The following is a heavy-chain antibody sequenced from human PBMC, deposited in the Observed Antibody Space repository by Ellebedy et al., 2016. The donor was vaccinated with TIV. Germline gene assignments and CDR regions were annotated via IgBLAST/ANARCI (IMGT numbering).Heavy chain of an antibody. CDR2: IDPSDSYT. V-gene: IGHV5-10-1*01. CDR1: GYSFTSYW. J-gene: IGHJ3*02. Sequence: GESLKISXKGSGYSFTSYWISWVRQMPGKGLEWMGRIDPSDSYTNYSPSFQGHVTISADKSISTAYLQWSSLKASDTAMYYCARHATYYYDSSGKVNAFDIWGQGTMVTVSS. CDR3: ARHATYYYDSSGKVNAFDI. D-gene: IGHD3-22*01.